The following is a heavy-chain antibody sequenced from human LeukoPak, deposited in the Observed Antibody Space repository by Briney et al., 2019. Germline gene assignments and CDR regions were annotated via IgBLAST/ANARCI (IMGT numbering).Heavy chain of an antibody. CDR1: GGSISSSSYY. J-gene: IGHJ4*02. D-gene: IGHD3-10*01. CDR3: ARRDYYGSGSYYNFDY. CDR2: IYYSGST. Sequence: PSETPSLTCTVSGGSISSSSYYWGWIRQPPGKGLEWIGSIYYSGSTYYNPSLKSRVTISVDTSKNQFSLKLSSVTAADTAVYYCARRDYYGSGSYYNFDYWGQGTLVTVSS. V-gene: IGHV4-39*01.